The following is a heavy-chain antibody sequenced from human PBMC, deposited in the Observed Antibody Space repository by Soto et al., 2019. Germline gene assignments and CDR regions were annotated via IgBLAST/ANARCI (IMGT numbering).Heavy chain of an antibody. D-gene: IGHD3-10*01. V-gene: IGHV4-39*01. CDR1: GGSISSSSYY. Sequence: SETLSLTCTVSGGSISSSSYYWGWIRQPPGKGLEWIGSIYYSGSTYYNPSLKSRVTISVDTSKNQFSLKLSSVTAADTAVYYCADSPSLFDLCGQGTPVTVSS. CDR2: IYYSGST. CDR3: ADSPSLFDL. J-gene: IGHJ5*02.